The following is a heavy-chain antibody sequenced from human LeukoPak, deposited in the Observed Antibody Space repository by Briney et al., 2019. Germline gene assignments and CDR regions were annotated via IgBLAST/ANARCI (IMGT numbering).Heavy chain of an antibody. D-gene: IGHD5-12*01. CDR3: ARGYGPFDP. J-gene: IGHJ5*02. Sequence: GGSLRLSCAASGFTLTTYEMNWVRQAPGKGLEWVSYISSSGSTKNYADSVKGRFTISRDNAENSLSLQMNSLRAEDTAVYYCARGYGPFDPWGQGTLVTVSS. CDR1: GFTLTTYE. V-gene: IGHV3-48*03. CDR2: ISSSGSTK.